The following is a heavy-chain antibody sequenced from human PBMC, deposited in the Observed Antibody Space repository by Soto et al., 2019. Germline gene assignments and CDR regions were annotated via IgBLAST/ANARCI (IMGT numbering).Heavy chain of an antibody. CDR2: IYYSGIT. Sequence: QVQLQESGPGLVKPSQTLSLTCTVSGGSISSGDYYWSWIRQPPGKGLEWIGYIYYSGITYYNPSLKSRVTISVDTSKNQFSLKLSSVTAADTAVYYCARDHYVYDILTGYGYYYGMDVWGQGTTVTVSS. D-gene: IGHD3-9*01. J-gene: IGHJ6*02. V-gene: IGHV4-30-4*01. CDR3: ARDHYVYDILTGYGYYYGMDV. CDR1: GGSISSGDYY.